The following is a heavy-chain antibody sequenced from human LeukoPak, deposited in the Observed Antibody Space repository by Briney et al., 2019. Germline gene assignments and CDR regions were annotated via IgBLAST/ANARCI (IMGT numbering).Heavy chain of an antibody. CDR1: GGTFSSYA. J-gene: IGHJ4*02. D-gene: IGHD6-19*01. Sequence: ASVKVSCKASGGTFSSYAISWVRQAPGQGLEWMGGIIPIFGTANYAQKFQGRVTITADESTSTAYMELSSLRSEDTAVYCCARVSKYSSGWFLDYWGQGTLVTVSS. CDR3: ARVSKYSSGWFLDY. CDR2: IIPIFGTA. V-gene: IGHV1-69*13.